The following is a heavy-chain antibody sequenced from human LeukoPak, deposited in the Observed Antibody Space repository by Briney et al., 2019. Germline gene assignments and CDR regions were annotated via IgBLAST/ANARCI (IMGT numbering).Heavy chain of an antibody. CDR3: AKGLWYYGSGSYCFDY. CDR1: GFTFSSYA. CDR2: ISGSGGST. V-gene: IGHV3-23*01. D-gene: IGHD3-10*01. J-gene: IGHJ4*02. Sequence: GGSLRLSCAASGFTFSSYAMSWVRQAPGKGLEWVSAISGSGGSTYYADSVKGRFTISRDNSKNTLYLQMNSLRAEDTAVYYCAKGLWYYGSGSYCFDYWGQGTLVTVSS.